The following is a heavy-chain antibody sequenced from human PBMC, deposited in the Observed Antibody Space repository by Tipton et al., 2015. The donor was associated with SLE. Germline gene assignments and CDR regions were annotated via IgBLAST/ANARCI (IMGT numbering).Heavy chain of an antibody. CDR1: GYSISRGYF. J-gene: IGHJ4*02. CDR2: ISHGGDT. Sequence: LRLSCIVSGYSISRGYFWDWIRQPPGKGLEWIGSISHGGDTHYNSSLNSRVTILLDPAKNQFSLTLRSVTAADTAFYYCARDNRQSGYDFWGLGTLVTVSS. CDR3: ARDNRQSGYDF. V-gene: IGHV4-38-2*02. D-gene: IGHD3-22*01.